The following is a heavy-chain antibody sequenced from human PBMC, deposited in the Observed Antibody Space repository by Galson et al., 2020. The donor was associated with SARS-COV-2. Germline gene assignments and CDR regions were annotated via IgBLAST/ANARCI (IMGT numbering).Heavy chain of an antibody. V-gene: IGHV3-21*06. CDR2: ISSSGGSI. CDR1: GFTFSTYS. CDR3: ARGVPVAGTDY. D-gene: IGHD6-19*01. J-gene: IGHJ4*02. Sequence: GESLKISCAASGFTFSTYSMNWVRQAPGKGLEWVSSISSSGGSIYYTDSLKGRFTISRDNAKNSLYLQMSSLRAEDTAVYYCARGVPVAGTDYWGQGTLVTVSS.